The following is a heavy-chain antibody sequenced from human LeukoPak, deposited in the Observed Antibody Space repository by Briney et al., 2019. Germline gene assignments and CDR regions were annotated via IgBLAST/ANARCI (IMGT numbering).Heavy chain of an antibody. J-gene: IGHJ4*02. D-gene: IGHD3-22*01. CDR2: ISYDGSNK. V-gene: IGHV3-30-3*01. CDR1: GFTFSSYA. CDR3: ARDLITMIPSCGYY. Sequence: GGSLRLSCAASGFTFSSYAMHWVRQAPGKGLEWVAVISYDGSNKYYADSVKGRFTISRDNSKNTLYLQMNSLRAEDTAVYYCARDLITMIPSCGYYWGQGTLVTVSS.